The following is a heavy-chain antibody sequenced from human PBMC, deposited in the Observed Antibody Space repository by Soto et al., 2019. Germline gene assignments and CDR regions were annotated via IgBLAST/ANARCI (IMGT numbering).Heavy chain of an antibody. Sequence: VQLLESGGGLVQPGGSLRLSCAASGFPFSSYAMSWVRQAPGKGLEWVSAISGSGGSTYYADSVKGRFNISRDNSKNTLYLQMNSLRAEDTAVYYCAKDVWQWLVEDAFDIWGQGTMVTVSS. CDR1: GFPFSSYA. D-gene: IGHD6-19*01. CDR3: AKDVWQWLVEDAFDI. V-gene: IGHV3-23*01. J-gene: IGHJ3*02. CDR2: ISGSGGST.